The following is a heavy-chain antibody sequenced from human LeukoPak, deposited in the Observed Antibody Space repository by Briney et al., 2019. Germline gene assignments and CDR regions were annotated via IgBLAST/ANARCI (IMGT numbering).Heavy chain of an antibody. V-gene: IGHV1-18*04. D-gene: IGHD3-10*01. CDR2: ISAYNGNT. CDR1: GYTFTSYG. CDR3: ARDGPPMVRGVITAFDI. J-gene: IGHJ3*02. Sequence: ASVKDSCKASGYTFTSYGISWVRQAPGQGLEWMGWISAYNGNTNYAQKLQGRVTMTTDTSTSTAYMELRGLRSDDTAVYYCARDGPPMVRGVITAFDIWGQGTMVTVSS.